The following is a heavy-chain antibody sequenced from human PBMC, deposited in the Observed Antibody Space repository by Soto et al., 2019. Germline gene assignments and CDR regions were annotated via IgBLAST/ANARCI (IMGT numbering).Heavy chain of an antibody. CDR1: GGSFSGYY. Sequence: SETLSLTCAVYGGSFSGYYWSWIRQPPGKGLEWIGEINHSGSTNYNPSLKSRVTISVDTSKIQFSLKLSSVTAADTAVYYCASYDFWSGYLLSGAFDIWGQGTMVTVS. D-gene: IGHD3-3*01. CDR3: ASYDFWSGYLLSGAFDI. J-gene: IGHJ3*02. V-gene: IGHV4-34*01. CDR2: INHSGST.